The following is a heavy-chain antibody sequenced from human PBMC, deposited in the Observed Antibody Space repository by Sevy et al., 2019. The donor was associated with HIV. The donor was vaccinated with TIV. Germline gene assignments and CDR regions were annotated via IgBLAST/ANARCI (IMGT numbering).Heavy chain of an antibody. D-gene: IGHD3-10*01. CDR2: IIPIFGTA. Sequence: ASVKVSCKASGGTFSSYAISWVRQAPGQGLEWMGGIIPIFGTANYAQKFQGTVTITADESTSTAYMELSSLRSEDTAVYYCARAEDPYGSGSYYNFDYWGQGTLVTVSS. J-gene: IGHJ4*02. V-gene: IGHV1-69*13. CDR3: ARAEDPYGSGSYYNFDY. CDR1: GGTFSSYA.